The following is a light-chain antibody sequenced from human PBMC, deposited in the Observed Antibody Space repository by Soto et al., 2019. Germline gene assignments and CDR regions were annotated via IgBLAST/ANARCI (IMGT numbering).Light chain of an antibody. CDR2: DAS. J-gene: IGKJ1*01. V-gene: IGKV3-11*01. Sequence: EIALTQSPATLSLSPGERATLSFMASQSISRYLAWYQQKPGQAPRLLIYDASNRATGIPARFSGSGSGTDFTLTISSLEPEDFAVYYCQRYNKWPLTFGQGTKVDIK. CDR1: QSISRY. CDR3: QRYNKWPLT.